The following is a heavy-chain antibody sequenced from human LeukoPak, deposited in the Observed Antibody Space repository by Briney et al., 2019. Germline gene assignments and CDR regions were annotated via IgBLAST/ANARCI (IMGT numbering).Heavy chain of an antibody. Sequence: GGSLRLSCAASEFIFNNYGMHWVRRAPGKGLEWVAVISYDGRNKFYANSVKGRFTISRDDSKNTLYVQMNSLRPEDTAVYYCAKDGGRYSGSLDSWGQGTLVTVSS. CDR1: EFIFNNYG. D-gene: IGHD1-26*01. V-gene: IGHV3-30*18. CDR2: ISYDGRNK. J-gene: IGHJ4*02. CDR3: AKDGGRYSGSLDS.